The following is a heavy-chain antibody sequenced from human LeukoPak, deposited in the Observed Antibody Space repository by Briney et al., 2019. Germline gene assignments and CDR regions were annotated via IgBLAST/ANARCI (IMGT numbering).Heavy chain of an antibody. CDR3: ARVQGGWYYFDY. Sequence: GGSLRLSCAASGFTFRSYSMNWVRQAPGKGLEWVSFISSSSSSKYYADSVKGRFTISRDNTKNSLYLQMNSLRADDTAVYYCARVQGGWYYFDYWGQGTLVTVSS. CDR2: ISSSSSSK. V-gene: IGHV3-21*01. D-gene: IGHD2-15*01. CDR1: GFTFRSYS. J-gene: IGHJ4*02.